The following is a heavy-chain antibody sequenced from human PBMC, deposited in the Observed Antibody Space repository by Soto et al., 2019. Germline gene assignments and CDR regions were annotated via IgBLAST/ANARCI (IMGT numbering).Heavy chain of an antibody. D-gene: IGHD2-2*01. CDR3: ARAGRGPAALKTEYCYYGMDV. J-gene: IGHJ6*02. CDR1: GGTFSSYA. CDR2: IIPIFGTA. Sequence: QVQLVQSGAEVKKPGSSVKVSCKASGGTFSSYAISWVRQAPGQGLEWMGGIIPIFGTANYAQKLQGRVTSTADESTSTAYMELSSLRSEDTAVYYWARAGRGPAALKTEYCYYGMDVWGQGTTVTVSS. V-gene: IGHV1-69*01.